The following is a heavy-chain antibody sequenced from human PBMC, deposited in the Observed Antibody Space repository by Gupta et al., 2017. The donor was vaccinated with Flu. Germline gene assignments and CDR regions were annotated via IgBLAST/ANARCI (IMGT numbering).Heavy chain of an antibody. Sequence: EVQLLESGGGLVQPGGSLRLSCEASGLPFSSYAMIWVRQAPGKGLQWVSGITSGGRTYYADSVKGRFTISRDNSKNTLYLQMNSLRAEDTAVYYCAKDVRGAAAGGGHYFDYWGQGTLVTVSS. V-gene: IGHV3-23*01. CDR2: ITSGGRT. J-gene: IGHJ4*02. D-gene: IGHD6-13*01. CDR1: GLPFSSYA. CDR3: AKDVRGAAAGGGHYFDY.